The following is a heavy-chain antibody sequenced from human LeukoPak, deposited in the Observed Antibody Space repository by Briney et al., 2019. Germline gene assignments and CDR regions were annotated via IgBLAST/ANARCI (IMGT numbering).Heavy chain of an antibody. J-gene: IGHJ4*02. CDR3: ARGGEMATITSY. Sequence: SVKVACKASGGTFISYAISWVRQAPGQGLEWMGGIIPIFGTANYAQKFQGRVTITADESTSTAYMELSSLRSEDTAVYYCARGGEMATITSYWGQGTLVTVSS. V-gene: IGHV1-69*13. CDR1: GGTFISYA. D-gene: IGHD5-24*01. CDR2: IIPIFGTA.